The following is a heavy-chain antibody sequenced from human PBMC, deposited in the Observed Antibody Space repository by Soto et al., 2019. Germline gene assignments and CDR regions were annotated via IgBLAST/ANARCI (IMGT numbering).Heavy chain of an antibody. J-gene: IGHJ4*02. V-gene: IGHV3-23*01. CDR2: ISGSGGST. D-gene: IGHD2-15*01. CDR1: GFTFSSYA. Sequence: EVQLLESGGGLVQPGGSLRLSCAASGFTFSSYAMSWVRQAPGKGLEWVSAISGSGGSTYYADSEKGRFTISRDNSKIPVYLQMNSLRAEDTAVYYCAKDAGVVVAATLRYWGQGTLVTVSS. CDR3: AKDAGVVVAATLRY.